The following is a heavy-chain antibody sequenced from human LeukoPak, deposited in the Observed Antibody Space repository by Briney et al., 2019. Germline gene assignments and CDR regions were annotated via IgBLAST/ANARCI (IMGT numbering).Heavy chain of an antibody. V-gene: IGHV1-18*01. D-gene: IGHD2-21*02. CDR2: ISPYNGDT. Sequence: VASVKVSCKASGYTFTSYGISWVRQAPRQVLEWMGWISPYNGDTNYAQKLQDRVTMTTDTSTSTAYMELRNLRSDDTAVYYCARVCHIVVVTAEGGWFDPWGQGTLVTVSS. CDR1: GYTFTSYG. CDR3: ARVCHIVVVTAEGGWFDP. J-gene: IGHJ5*02.